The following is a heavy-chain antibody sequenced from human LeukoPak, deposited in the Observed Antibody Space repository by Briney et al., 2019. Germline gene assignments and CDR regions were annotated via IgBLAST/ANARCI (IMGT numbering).Heavy chain of an antibody. CDR2: ISAYNGNT. V-gene: IGHV1-18*01. D-gene: IGHD6-13*01. CDR3: ARDGAAAGRNWFDP. CDR1: GHTFTSYG. J-gene: IGHJ5*02. Sequence: GASVKVSCKASGHTFTSYGISWVRQAPGQGLEWMGWISAYNGNTNYAQKLQGRVTMTTDTSTSTAYMELRSLRSDDTAVYYCARDGAAAGRNWFDPWGQGTLVTVSS.